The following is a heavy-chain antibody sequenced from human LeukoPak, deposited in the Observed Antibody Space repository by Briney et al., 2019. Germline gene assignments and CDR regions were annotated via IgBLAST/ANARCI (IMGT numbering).Heavy chain of an antibody. CDR2: ISSSSSYI. V-gene: IGHV3-21*04. J-gene: IGHJ6*02. CDR3: AKALPTVTIYYYYGMDV. CDR1: GFTFSSYS. D-gene: IGHD4-11*01. Sequence: GGSLRLSCAASGFTFSSYSMNWVRQAPGKGLEWVSSISSSSSYIYYADSVKGRFTISRDNSKNTLYLQMNSLRAEDTAVYYCAKALPTVTIYYYYGMDVWGQGTTVTVSS.